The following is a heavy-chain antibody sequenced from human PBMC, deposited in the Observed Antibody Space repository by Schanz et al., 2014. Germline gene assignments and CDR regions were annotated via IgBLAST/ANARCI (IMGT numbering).Heavy chain of an antibody. CDR3: ASRASGWYALGYFDY. Sequence: EVQLLESGGGLVQPGGSLRLSCAASGFTFDKYAMHWVRQAPGKGLEWVSVISWNSGTIGYADSVKGRFTISRDNAKSSLYLQMNSLRVEDTAVYYCASRASGWYALGYFDYWGQGAPXTVSS. CDR1: GFTFDKYA. D-gene: IGHD6-19*01. J-gene: IGHJ4*02. CDR2: ISWNSGTI. V-gene: IGHV3-9*01.